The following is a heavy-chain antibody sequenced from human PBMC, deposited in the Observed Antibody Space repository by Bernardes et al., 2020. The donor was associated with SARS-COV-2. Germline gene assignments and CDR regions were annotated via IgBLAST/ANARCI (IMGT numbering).Heavy chain of an antibody. CDR2: ISSSGSTI. CDR3: ARTSGTYSRFDS. V-gene: IGHV3-48*03. Sequence: GYLRLSCAASGFTFNNYEMNWVRQAPGKGLEWVSYISSSGSTIYYADSVKGRFTISRDNSKSSLYLQMNSLRVEDTAVYYCARTSGTYSRFDSWGQGTLVTVSS. J-gene: IGHJ4*02. D-gene: IGHD2-21*01. CDR1: GFTFNNYE.